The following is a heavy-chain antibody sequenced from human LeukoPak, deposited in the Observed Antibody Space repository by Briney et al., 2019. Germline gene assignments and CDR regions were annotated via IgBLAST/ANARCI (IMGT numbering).Heavy chain of an antibody. CDR3: AMSQAWGLSYF. CDR2: RCHSGGS. D-gene: IGHD3-16*02. CDR1: GASIRNNHW. Sequence: SETLSLTCAVSGASIRNNHWCTWVRQPPGKGLEWIGERCHSGGSNYNPSLKSRVTISVDRSKNQFSLNLDSVTAADTAIYYCAMSQAWGLSYFWGKGTLVTVSS. V-gene: IGHV4-4*02. J-gene: IGHJ4*02.